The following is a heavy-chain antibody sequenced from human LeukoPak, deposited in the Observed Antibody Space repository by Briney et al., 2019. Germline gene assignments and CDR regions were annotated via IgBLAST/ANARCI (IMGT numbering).Heavy chain of an antibody. V-gene: IGHV4-39*07. CDR1: GVSISRSAYF. J-gene: IGHJ4*02. D-gene: IGHD3-10*01. Sequence: SETLSLTCTVSGVSISRSAYFWGWIRQSPGTGLEWIGSLSDSGSTYYNPSLKSRVTLSVDTSKNQFSLTLSSVTAADTAVYYCARDPLVRGVKYYFDFWGQGTLVTVSS. CDR3: ARDPLVRGVKYYFDF. CDR2: LSDSGST.